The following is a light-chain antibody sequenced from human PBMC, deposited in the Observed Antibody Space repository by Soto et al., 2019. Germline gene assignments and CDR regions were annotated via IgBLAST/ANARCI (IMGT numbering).Light chain of an antibody. Sequence: ALTQPRSVSGSPGQSVTISCTGTSSDVGGYNYVSWYQQHPGKAPKLMIYDVSKRPSGVPDRFSGSKSGNTASLTISGLQAEDEADYYCCSYAGSYTLVFGGGTKVTVL. J-gene: IGLJ2*01. V-gene: IGLV2-11*01. CDR2: DVS. CDR1: SSDVGGYNY. CDR3: CSYAGSYTLV.